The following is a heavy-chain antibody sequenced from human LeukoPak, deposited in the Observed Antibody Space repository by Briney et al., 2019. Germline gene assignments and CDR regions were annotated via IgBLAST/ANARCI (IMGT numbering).Heavy chain of an antibody. J-gene: IGHJ6*03. CDR3: ARPYSGSYPYYYYYYMDV. CDR1: SGSISSYY. Sequence: PSETLSLTCTVSSGSISSYYWSWIRQPPGKGLEWIGYIYYSGSTNYNPSLKSRVTISLDTSKNQFSLKLSSVTAADTAVYYCARPYSGSYPYYYYYYMDVWGKGTTVTISS. CDR2: IYYSGST. D-gene: IGHD1-26*01. V-gene: IGHV4-59*12.